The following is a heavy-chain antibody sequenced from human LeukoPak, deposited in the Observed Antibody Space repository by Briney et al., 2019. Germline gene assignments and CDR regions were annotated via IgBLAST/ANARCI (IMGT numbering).Heavy chain of an antibody. CDR1: GYTFTSYA. J-gene: IGHJ5*02. D-gene: IGHD5-18*01. V-gene: IGHV7-4-1*02. CDR2: INTNTGNP. CDR3: ARGGGIVDTAMVTVDP. Sequence: ASVKVSCKASGYTFTSYAVNWVRQAPGQGLEWMGWINTNTGNPTYAQAFTGQFVFSLDTSFNTAYLQINSLKPEDTAVYYCARGGGIVDTAMVTVDPWGQGTLVTVSS.